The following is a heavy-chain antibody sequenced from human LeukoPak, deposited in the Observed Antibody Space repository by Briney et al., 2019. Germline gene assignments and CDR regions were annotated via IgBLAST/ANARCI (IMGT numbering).Heavy chain of an antibody. V-gene: IGHV1-69*06. CDR3: ARGGVDYYGSGTYYLMYYFDY. J-gene: IGHJ4*02. CDR2: IIPIFDTP. D-gene: IGHD3-10*01. CDR1: GGTFSNYA. Sequence: GASVKVSCKASGGTFSNYAISWVRQAPGQGLEWMGGIIPIFDTPNFAQKFQGRVTITADKSTSTAYMELSRLRSEDTAVYYCARGGVDYYGSGTYYLMYYFDYWGQGALVTVSS.